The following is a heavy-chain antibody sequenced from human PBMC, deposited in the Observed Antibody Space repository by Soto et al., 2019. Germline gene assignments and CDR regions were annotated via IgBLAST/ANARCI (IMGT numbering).Heavy chain of an antibody. CDR2: ISYDGSNK. J-gene: IGHJ3*02. CDR3: ARDVKERGSYYGGAFDI. CDR1: GFTFSSYA. Sequence: GGSLRLSCAASGFTFSSYAMHWVRQAPGKGLEWVAVISYDGSNKYYADSVKGRFTISRDNSKNTLYLQMNSLRAEDTAVYYCARDVKERGSYYGGAFDIWGQGTMVTVSS. D-gene: IGHD1-26*01. V-gene: IGHV3-30*04.